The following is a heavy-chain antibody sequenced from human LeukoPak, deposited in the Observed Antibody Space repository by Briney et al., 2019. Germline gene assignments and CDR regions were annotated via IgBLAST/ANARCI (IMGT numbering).Heavy chain of an antibody. J-gene: IGHJ6*03. Sequence: GGSLRLSCAASGFTFSGSAMHWVRQASGKGLEWVGRIRSKANSYATAYAASVKGRFTISRDDSKNTAYLQMNSLKTEDTAVYYCTRHGVMTAITTTPYYYYMDVWGKGTTVTVSS. CDR1: GFTFSGSA. CDR2: IRSKANSYAT. CDR3: TRHGVMTAITTTPYYYYMDV. V-gene: IGHV3-73*01. D-gene: IGHD2-21*02.